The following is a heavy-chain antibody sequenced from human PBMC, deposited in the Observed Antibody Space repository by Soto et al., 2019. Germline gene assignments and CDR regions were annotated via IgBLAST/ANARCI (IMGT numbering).Heavy chain of an antibody. V-gene: IGHV1-8*01. D-gene: IGHD2-21*01. J-gene: IGHJ4*02. Sequence: ASVKVSCKASGYTFTSYDINWVRQATGQGLEWMGWMNPNSGNTGYAQKFQGRVTMTRNTSISTAYMELSSLRSEDTAVYYCGVNCGGDCYSIGDFDYWGQGTLVTVSS. CDR1: GYTFTSYD. CDR2: MNPNSGNT. CDR3: GVNCGGDCYSIGDFDY.